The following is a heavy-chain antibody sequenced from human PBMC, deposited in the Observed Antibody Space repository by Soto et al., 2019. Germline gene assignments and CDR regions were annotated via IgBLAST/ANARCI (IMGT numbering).Heavy chain of an antibody. V-gene: IGHV1-18*01. CDR1: GYTFTNFG. D-gene: IGHD3-16*01. CDR2: ISAYNGNT. J-gene: IGHJ4*02. Sequence: QVQLVQSGAEVKKPGASVKVSCKASGYTFTNFGISWVRQAPGQGLEWMGWISAYNGNTNYAQNFQGRVTMTTDTSTSTGYMGLRSLRSDDTAVYYSARGGTPIDYWGQGTLVTVSS. CDR3: ARGGTPIDY.